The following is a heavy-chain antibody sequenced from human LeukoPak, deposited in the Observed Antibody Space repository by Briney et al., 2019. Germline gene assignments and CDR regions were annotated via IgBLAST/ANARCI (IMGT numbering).Heavy chain of an antibody. Sequence: PGGSLRLSCAASGFTFSSYSMNWVRQAPGKGLEWVSSISSSSSYIYYADSVKGRFTISRDNAKNSLYLQMNSLRAEDTAVYYCARAGDYGDPARADYWGQGTLVTVSS. V-gene: IGHV3-21*01. D-gene: IGHD4-17*01. CDR3: ARAGDYGDPARADY. CDR2: ISSSSSYI. CDR1: GFTFSSYS. J-gene: IGHJ4*02.